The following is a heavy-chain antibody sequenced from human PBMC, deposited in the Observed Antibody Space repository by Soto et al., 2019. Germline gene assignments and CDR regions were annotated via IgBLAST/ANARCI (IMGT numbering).Heavy chain of an antibody. CDR3: ARGLGLRVDAFDI. CDR2: ISSSSSYI. J-gene: IGHJ3*02. Sequence: GGSLRLSCAASGFTFSSYSMNWVRQAPGKGLEWVSSISSSSSYIYYADSVKGRFTISRDNAKNSLYLQMNSLRAEDTAVYYCARGLGLRVDAFDIWGQGTMVTVSS. CDR1: GFTFSSYS. V-gene: IGHV3-21*01.